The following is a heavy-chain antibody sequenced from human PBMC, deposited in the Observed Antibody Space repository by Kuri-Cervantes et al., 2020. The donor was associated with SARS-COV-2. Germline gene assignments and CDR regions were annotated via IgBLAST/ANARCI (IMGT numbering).Heavy chain of an antibody. D-gene: IGHD2-2*01. CDR1: GFTFSSYS. Sequence: GESLKISCAASGFTFSSYSMNWVRQAPGKGLEWVSSISSSSGSIYYADSVRGRFTISRDNSKNTLYLQMNSLRAEDTAVYYCAKGGYCSSTSCSPRWFDPWGQGTLVTVSS. CDR2: ISSSSGSI. CDR3: AKGGYCSSTSCSPRWFDP. J-gene: IGHJ5*02. V-gene: IGHV3-21*01.